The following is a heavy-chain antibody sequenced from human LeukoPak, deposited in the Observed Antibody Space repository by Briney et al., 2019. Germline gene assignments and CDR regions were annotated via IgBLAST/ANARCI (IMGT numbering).Heavy chain of an antibody. CDR3: ARHLWPPYFDS. D-gene: IGHD3-16*01. V-gene: IGHV4-59*08. Sequence: SETLSLTCTVSGGSINSYYWSWIRQPPGKGLEGIGYIYYSGSTNYNPSLRSRVTISLDTSMNQFSLKVSSVTAAETAVYYCARHLWPPYFDSWGQGTLVTVSS. CDR2: IYYSGST. CDR1: GGSINSYY. J-gene: IGHJ4*02.